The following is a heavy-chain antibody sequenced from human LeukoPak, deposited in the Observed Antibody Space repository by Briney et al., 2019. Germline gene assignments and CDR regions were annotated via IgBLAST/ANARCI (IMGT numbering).Heavy chain of an antibody. J-gene: IGHJ4*02. CDR2: IRSNAYGGTT. CDR1: GFTFGDYA. V-gene: IGHV3-49*03. CDR3: TRKRLAAAGRGYFDY. Sequence: GWSLRLSCTASGFTFGDYAMSWFRQAPGKGLEWVGFIRSNAYGGTTEYAASVKGRFTISRDDSKSIAYLQMNSLKTEDTAVYYCTRKRLAAAGRGYFDYWGQGTLVTVSS. D-gene: IGHD6-13*01.